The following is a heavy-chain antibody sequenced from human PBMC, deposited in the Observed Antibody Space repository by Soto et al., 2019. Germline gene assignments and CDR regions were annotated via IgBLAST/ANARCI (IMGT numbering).Heavy chain of an antibody. CDR2: INSDGSST. J-gene: IGHJ5*02. Sequence: GGSLRLSCAASGFTFSTYGMHWVRQAPGKGLVWVSRINSDGSSTSYADSVKGRFTISRDNAKNTLYLQMNSLRADDTAVYYCAKAWEVNWFDPRGQRDPLPVSA. D-gene: IGHD1-26*01. CDR1: GFTFSTYG. V-gene: IGHV3-74*01. CDR3: AKAWEVNWFDP.